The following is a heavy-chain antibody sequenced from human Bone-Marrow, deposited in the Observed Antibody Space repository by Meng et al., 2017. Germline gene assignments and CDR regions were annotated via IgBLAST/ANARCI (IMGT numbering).Heavy chain of an antibody. Sequence: SETLSLTCTVSGGSISSYYWSWIRQPAGKGLEWIGRIYTSGSTNYNPSLKSRVTISVDTSKNQFSLKLSSVTAADTAVYYCARGGYDYVWGSYRSPDAFDIWGQGTMVTVSS. CDR1: GGSISSYY. J-gene: IGHJ3*02. CDR3: ARGGYDYVWGSYRSPDAFDI. D-gene: IGHD3-16*02. CDR2: IYTSGST. V-gene: IGHV4-4*07.